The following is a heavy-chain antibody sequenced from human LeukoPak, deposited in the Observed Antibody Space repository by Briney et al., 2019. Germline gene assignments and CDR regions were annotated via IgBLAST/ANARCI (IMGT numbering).Heavy chain of an antibody. CDR1: GGSISNLNYY. D-gene: IGHD1-26*01. CDR3: ARGDGWELLSYAFDI. J-gene: IGHJ3*02. V-gene: IGHV4-61*02. Sequence: SETLSLTCTVSGGSISNLNYYWSWIRQPAGKGLEWIGRIYASGSTNYNPSLKSRVTISVDTSKNQFSLKLSSVTAADTAVYYCARGDGWELLSYAFDIWGQGTMVTVSS. CDR2: IYASGST.